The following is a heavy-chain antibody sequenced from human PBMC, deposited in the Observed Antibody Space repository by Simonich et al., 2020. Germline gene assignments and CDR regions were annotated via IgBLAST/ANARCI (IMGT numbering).Heavy chain of an antibody. D-gene: IGHD2-21*01. CDR1: GYTFTGYY. J-gene: IGHJ3*02. V-gene: IGHV1-2*02. CDR3: ARNGLVGILKAFDI. CDR2: VHPSSGGT. Sequence: QVQLVQSGAEVKKPGASVKVSCKASGYTFTGYYMHWVRQAPGQGLEWMGWVHPSSGGTNYEQKFQGRVTMTRDTSISTAYMELSRLRSDDTAVYYCARNGLVGILKAFDIWGQGTMVTVSS.